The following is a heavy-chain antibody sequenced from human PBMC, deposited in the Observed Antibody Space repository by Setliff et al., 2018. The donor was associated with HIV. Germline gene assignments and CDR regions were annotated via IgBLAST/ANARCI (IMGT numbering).Heavy chain of an antibody. CDR2: IRSKAYGGTT. V-gene: IGHV3-49*04. J-gene: IGHJ4*02. D-gene: IGHD3-22*01. CDR1: GFAFGDYA. Sequence: GGSLRLSCTASGFAFGDYAMSWVRQAPGKGLEWVGFIRSKAYGGTTEYAASVKGRFTISRDDSKSIAYLQMNSLKTEDTAVYYCTRTFFHSSGYYHNLQPFDYWGQGTLVTVSS. CDR3: TRTFFHSSGYYHNLQPFDY.